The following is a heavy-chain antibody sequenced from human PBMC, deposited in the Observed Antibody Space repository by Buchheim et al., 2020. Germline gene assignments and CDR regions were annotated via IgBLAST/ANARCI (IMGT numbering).Heavy chain of an antibody. J-gene: IGHJ4*02. CDR1: GFTFGSYA. CDR2: ISGSGGST. D-gene: IGHD6-6*01. V-gene: IGHV3-23*01. CDR3: AKDRSFFYSSSSGVWDY. Sequence: EVQLLESGGGLVQPGGSLRLSCAASGFTFGSYAMSWVRQAPGKGLEWVSAISGSGGSTYYADSVKGRFTISRDNSKNTLYLQMNSLRAEDTAVYYCAKDRSFFYSSSSGVWDYWGQGTL.